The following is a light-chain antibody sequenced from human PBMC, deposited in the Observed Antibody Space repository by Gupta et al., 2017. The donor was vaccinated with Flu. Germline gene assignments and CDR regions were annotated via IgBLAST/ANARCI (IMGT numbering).Light chain of an antibody. CDR2: DVS. CDR1: SSDVGGFNY. CDR3: SSYRSSSALALA. Sequence: HSALTQPASVSGSPGQSITISCTGTSSDVGGFNYVSWYQQHPGKAPKLMIYDVSNRPSGVSNRFSGSKSGITASLTISGLQAEDEAAYYCSSYRSSSALALAFGGGTKLTVL. V-gene: IGLV2-14*03. J-gene: IGLJ2*01.